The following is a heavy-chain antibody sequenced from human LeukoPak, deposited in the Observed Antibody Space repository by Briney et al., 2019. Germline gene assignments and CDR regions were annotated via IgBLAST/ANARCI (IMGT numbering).Heavy chain of an antibody. V-gene: IGHV3-7*01. J-gene: IGHJ6*03. D-gene: IGHD2-2*01. CDR1: GFTFSDHS. CDR2: IYLDGSRA. CDR3: GRAGPVTKDHFIDV. Sequence: GGSLRLSCAASGFTFSDHSMSWIRQSPGKGLEWVANIYLDGSRAYYVDSVKGRFTISRDNAKNSLFLQMNSLSAEDTAVYYCGRAGPVTKDHFIDVWGKGTTVTVSS.